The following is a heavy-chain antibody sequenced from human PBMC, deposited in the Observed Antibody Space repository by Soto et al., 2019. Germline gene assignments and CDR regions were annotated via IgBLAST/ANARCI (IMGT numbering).Heavy chain of an antibody. CDR1: GDTCNNHG. CDR2: IIPFFTIT. Sequence: QVQLVQSGAEVKKPGSSVKVSCKTSGDTCNNHGISWVRQAPGQGLEWMGGIIPFFTITNYAQKYQCRITITAYESTSTVYMELVRLRSEDTAVYYFSSWEYYYVSDADPTQPYSDSCGQATLVTLSS. D-gene: IGHD3-10*02. J-gene: IGHJ4*02. CDR3: SSWEYYYVSDADPTQPYSDS. V-gene: IGHV1-69*01.